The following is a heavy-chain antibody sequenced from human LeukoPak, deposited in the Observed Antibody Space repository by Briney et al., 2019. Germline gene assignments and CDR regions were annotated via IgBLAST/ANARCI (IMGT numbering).Heavy chain of an antibody. J-gene: IGHJ4*02. V-gene: IGHV1-2*02. CDR3: ARPYCSSTSCYTAGSG. CDR2: INPNSGGT. Sequence: ASVKVSCKASGYTFTGYYMHWVRQAPGQGLEWMGWINPNSGGTNYAQKFQGRVTMTRDTSISTAYMELSGLRSDDTAVYYCARPYCSSTSCYTAGSGWGQGTLVTVSS. CDR1: GYTFTGYY. D-gene: IGHD2-2*02.